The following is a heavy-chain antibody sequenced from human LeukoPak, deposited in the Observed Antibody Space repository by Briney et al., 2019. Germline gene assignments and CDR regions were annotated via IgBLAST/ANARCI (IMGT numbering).Heavy chain of an antibody. CDR3: ARGQQLAQY. CDR1: GGSFSGYY. CDR2: INHSGSA. V-gene: IGHV4-34*01. Sequence: SETLSLTCAVYGGSFSGYYWSWIRQPPGKGLEWIGEINHSGSANYNPSLKSRVTISVDTSKNQFSLKLSSVTAADTAVYYCARGQQLAQYWGQGTLVTVSS. J-gene: IGHJ4*02. D-gene: IGHD6-13*01.